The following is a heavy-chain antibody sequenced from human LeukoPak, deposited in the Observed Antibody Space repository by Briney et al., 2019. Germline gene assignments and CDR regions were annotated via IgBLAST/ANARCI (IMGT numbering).Heavy chain of an antibody. CDR2: ISYDGSNK. V-gene: IGHV3-30*03. CDR3: ARDQGTMGVGYYYGMDV. D-gene: IGHD3-3*01. J-gene: IGHJ6*02. Sequence: GGSLRLSCIASGFTFSSYGMHWVRQAPGRGLEWVAFISYDGSNKYYADSVKGRFTISRDNSKDTVFVQMNSLRAEDTAVYYCARDQGTMGVGYYYGMDVWGQGTTVTVSS. CDR1: GFTFSSYG.